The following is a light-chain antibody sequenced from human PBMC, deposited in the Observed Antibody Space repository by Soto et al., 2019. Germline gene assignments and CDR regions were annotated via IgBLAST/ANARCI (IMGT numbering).Light chain of an antibody. V-gene: IGLV2-14*03. CDR1: SNAVGAYIX. CDR2: EGN. CDR3: RAYSDVDTKV. J-gene: IGLJ1*01. Sequence: QSAMTQPASVSGSPGHSITISWGGTSNAVGAYIXVXXXXQFPXXAXKLXXYEGNNRPSGVLNPFPGSKXANTASLTISGLQPEEEADYYCRAYSDVDTKVFGGGTKVTVL.